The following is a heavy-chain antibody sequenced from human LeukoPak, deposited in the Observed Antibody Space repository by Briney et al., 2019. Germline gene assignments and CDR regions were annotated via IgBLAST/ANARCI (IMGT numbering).Heavy chain of an antibody. D-gene: IGHD4-23*01. CDR2: INPSGGST. V-gene: IGHV1-46*01. J-gene: IGHJ4*02. CDR1: GYTFTIYY. CDR3: AIHAGGGNVPRLDY. Sequence: ASVKVSCKASGYTFTIYYIHWVRQAPGQGLEWMGIINPSGGSTSYAQKFQGRVTMTRDTSTSTVYMELSSLRSEDTALYYCAIHAGGGNVPRLDYWGQGTLVTVSS.